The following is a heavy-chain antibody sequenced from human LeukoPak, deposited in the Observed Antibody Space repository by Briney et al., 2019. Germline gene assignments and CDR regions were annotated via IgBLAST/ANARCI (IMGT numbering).Heavy chain of an antibody. CDR1: GFTFSNYY. V-gene: IGHV3-21*01. Sequence: GGSLRLSCAASGFTFSNYYMSWVRQAPGKGLEWVSSISSSSSYIYYADSVKGRFTISRDNAKNSLYLQMNSLRAEDTAVYYCARGAQLLDWYFDLWGRGTLVTVSS. D-gene: IGHD2-2*01. CDR2: ISSSSSYI. CDR3: ARGAQLLDWYFDL. J-gene: IGHJ2*01.